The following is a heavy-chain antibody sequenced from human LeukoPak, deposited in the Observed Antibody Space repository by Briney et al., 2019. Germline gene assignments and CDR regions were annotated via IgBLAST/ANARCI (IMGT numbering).Heavy chain of an antibody. CDR1: GYTFTSYY. D-gene: IGHD2-15*01. Sequence: ASVKVSCKASGYTFTSYYMHWVRQAPGQGLEWMGIINPSGGSTSYAQKFQGRVTMTTDTSTSTAYMELRSLRSDDTAVYYCARLVVAATKLNWFDPWGQGTLVTVSS. CDR2: INPSGGST. V-gene: IGHV1-46*01. CDR3: ARLVVAATKLNWFDP. J-gene: IGHJ5*02.